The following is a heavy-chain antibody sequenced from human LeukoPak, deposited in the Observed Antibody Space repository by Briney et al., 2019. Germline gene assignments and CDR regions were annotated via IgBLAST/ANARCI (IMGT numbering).Heavy chain of an antibody. V-gene: IGHV1-2*06. CDR1: GYTFTGYY. D-gene: IGHD3-22*01. Sequence: ASVKVSCKASGYTFTGYYMHWVRQAPGQGLEWMGRINPNSGGTNYAQKFQGRVTMTRDTSISTAYMELSRLRSDDTAVYYCVRLSSGYYYDYWGQGTLVTVSS. J-gene: IGHJ4*02. CDR2: INPNSGGT. CDR3: VRLSSGYYYDY.